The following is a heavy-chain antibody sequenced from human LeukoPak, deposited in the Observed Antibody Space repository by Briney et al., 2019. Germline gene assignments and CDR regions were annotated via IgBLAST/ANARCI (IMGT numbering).Heavy chain of an antibody. CDR2: ISGSGGST. Sequence: GGSLGLSCAASGFTFSSYAMSWVRQAPGKGLEWVSAISGSGGSTYYADSVKGRFTISRDNSKNTLYLQMNSLRAEDTAVYYCAKTPPAFTGRSRFLPSRFFDYWGQGTLVTVSS. CDR1: GFTFSSYA. D-gene: IGHD3-3*01. J-gene: IGHJ4*02. V-gene: IGHV3-23*01. CDR3: AKTPPAFTGRSRFLPSRFFDY.